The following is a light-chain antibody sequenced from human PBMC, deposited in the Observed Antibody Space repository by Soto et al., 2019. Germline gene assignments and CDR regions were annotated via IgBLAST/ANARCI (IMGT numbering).Light chain of an antibody. V-gene: IGLV2-14*03. Sequence: QSALTQPASVSGSPGQSITISCTGTSSDVGGYNYVSWYQHHPGKAPKLMIFDVSNRSSGVSNRFSGSKSGNTASLYISGLQPEDEADYYCSSYATSNGPPIVFCTGTEPTV. CDR2: DVS. J-gene: IGLJ1*01. CDR3: SSYATSNGPPIV. CDR1: SSDVGGYNY.